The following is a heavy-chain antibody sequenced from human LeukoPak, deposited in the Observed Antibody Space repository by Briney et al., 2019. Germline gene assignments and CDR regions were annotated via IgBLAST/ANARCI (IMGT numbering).Heavy chain of an antibody. CDR2: IYHSGST. Sequence: SETLSLTCTVSGYSISSGYYWGWIRQPPGKGLEWIGSIYHSGSTYYNPSLKSRVTISVDTSKNQFSLKLSSVTAADTAVYYCARSVSHYYDSSGHYTHDYWGQGTLVTVSS. V-gene: IGHV4-38-2*02. CDR3: ARSVSHYYDSSGHYTHDY. J-gene: IGHJ4*02. D-gene: IGHD3-22*01. CDR1: GYSISSGYY.